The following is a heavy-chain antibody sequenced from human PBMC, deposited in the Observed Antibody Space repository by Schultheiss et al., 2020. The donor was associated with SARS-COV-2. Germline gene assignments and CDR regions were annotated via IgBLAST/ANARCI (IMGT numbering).Heavy chain of an antibody. CDR1: GGSISGYY. CDR2: IYYSGTT. J-gene: IGHJ4*02. D-gene: IGHD3-22*01. V-gene: IGHV4-59*01. CDR3: ARGYDSSGFFYTTPYFDY. Sequence: SETLSLTCTVSGGSISGYYWSWIRQSPGKGLEWIGYIYYSGTTVYNPSLKSRVTISVDTSKNQFSLNLSSVTAADTAVYFCARGYDSSGFFYTTPYFDYWGQGTLVTVSS.